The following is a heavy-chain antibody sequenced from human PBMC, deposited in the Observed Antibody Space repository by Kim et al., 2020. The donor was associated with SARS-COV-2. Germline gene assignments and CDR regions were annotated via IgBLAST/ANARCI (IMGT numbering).Heavy chain of an antibody. CDR1: GGTFSSYA. V-gene: IGHV1-69*04. D-gene: IGHD5-18*01. J-gene: IGHJ4*02. CDR3: ARVPTAGAYSYGPMGY. CDR2: IIPILGIA. Sequence: SVKVSCKASGGTFSSYAISWVRQAPGQGLEWMGRIIPILGIANYAQKFQGRVTITADKSTSTAYMELSSLRSEDTAVYYCARVPTAGAYSYGPMGYWGQGTLVTVSS.